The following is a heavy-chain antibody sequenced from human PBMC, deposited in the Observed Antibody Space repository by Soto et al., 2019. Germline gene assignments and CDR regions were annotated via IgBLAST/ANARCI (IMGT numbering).Heavy chain of an antibody. D-gene: IGHD6-6*01. V-gene: IGHV4-4*02. Sequence: QVQLQESGPGLVKPSGTLSLTCAVSSGSISSSNWWSWVRQPPGKGLEWIGEIYHSGSTNYNPSLKSRVAISVDKSKNQFSLKLSSVTAADTAVYYCARGLDSSSLVSAFDIWGQGTMVTVSS. J-gene: IGHJ3*02. CDR3: ARGLDSSSLVSAFDI. CDR1: SGSISSSNW. CDR2: IYHSGST.